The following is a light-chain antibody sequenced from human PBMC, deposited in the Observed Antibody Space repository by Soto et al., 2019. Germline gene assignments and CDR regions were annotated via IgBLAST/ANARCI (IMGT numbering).Light chain of an antibody. J-gene: IGKJ1*01. V-gene: IGKV1-5*03. CDR1: QSISSW. CDR2: KAS. CDR3: HQYNSYWT. Sequence: DIQMTQSPSTLSASVGDRVTITCRASQSISSWLAWDQQKPGKAPKLLIYKASSLESGVPSRFSGSGSGTEFTLTSSSLQPDDFATYYCHQYNSYWTFGQGTKVEIK.